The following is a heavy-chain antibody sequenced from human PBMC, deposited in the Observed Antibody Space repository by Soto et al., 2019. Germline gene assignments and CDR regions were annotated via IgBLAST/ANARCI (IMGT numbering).Heavy chain of an antibody. CDR3: AKDRPVIAVAGGSYFDY. J-gene: IGHJ4*02. CDR1: GFTFSSYA. CDR2: ISGSGGST. Sequence: HPGGSLRLSCAASGFTFSSYAMSWVRQAPGKGLEWVSAISGSGGSTYYADSVKGRFTISRDNSKNTLYLQMNSLRAEDTAVYYCAKDRPVIAVAGGSYFDYWGQGTLVTVSS. D-gene: IGHD6-19*01. V-gene: IGHV3-23*01.